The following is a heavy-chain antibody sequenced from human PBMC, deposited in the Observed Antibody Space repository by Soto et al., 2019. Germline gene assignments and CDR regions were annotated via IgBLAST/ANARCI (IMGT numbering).Heavy chain of an antibody. D-gene: IGHD6-6*01. CDR2: INPSGGST. V-gene: IGHV1-46*01. CDR3: ASEYSSSSRYGMDV. Sequence: QVQLVQSGAEVKKPGASVKVSCKASGYSLTSYYMHWVRQAPGQGLEWMGIINPSGGSTSYAQKCXGXVXLTRDTSTSTVYMELSSLRSEATAVYYCASEYSSSSRYGMDVWGQGTTVTVSS. CDR1: GYSLTSYY. J-gene: IGHJ6*02.